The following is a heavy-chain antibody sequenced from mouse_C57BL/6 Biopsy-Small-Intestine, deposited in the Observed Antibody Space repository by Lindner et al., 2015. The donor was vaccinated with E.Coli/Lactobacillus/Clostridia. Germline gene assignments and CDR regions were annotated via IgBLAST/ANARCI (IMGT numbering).Heavy chain of an antibody. D-gene: IGHD2-4*01. V-gene: IGHV10-1*01. Sequence: VQLQESGGGLAQPKGSLKLSCAASGFSFNTYAMNWVRQAPGKGLEWVARIRSKSNNYATYYADSVKDRFTISRDDSESMLYLQMNNLKTEDTAMYYCVVYDYDGGFAYWGQGTLVTVSA. CDR3: VVYDYDGGFAY. J-gene: IGHJ3*01. CDR2: IRSKSNNYAT. CDR1: GFSFNTYA.